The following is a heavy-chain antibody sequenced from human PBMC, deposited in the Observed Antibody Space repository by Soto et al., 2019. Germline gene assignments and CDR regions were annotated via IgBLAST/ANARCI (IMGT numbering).Heavy chain of an antibody. Sequence: GGSLRLSCAASGFTFSSYGMHWVRQAPGKGLEWVAVIWYDGSNKYYADSVKGRFTISRDNSKNTLYLQMNSLRAEDTAVYYCARDLYYGDDWYFDLWGRGTLVTVSS. V-gene: IGHV3-33*01. J-gene: IGHJ2*01. CDR2: IWYDGSNK. CDR3: ARDLYYGDDWYFDL. CDR1: GFTFSSYG. D-gene: IGHD4-17*01.